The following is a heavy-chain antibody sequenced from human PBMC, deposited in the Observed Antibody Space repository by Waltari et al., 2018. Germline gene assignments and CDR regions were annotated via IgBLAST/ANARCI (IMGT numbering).Heavy chain of an antibody. CDR3: ARQSGYSYGYYYYMDV. Sequence: QLQLQESGPGLVKPSETLSLTCTVSGGSISSSSYYWGWIRQPPGKGLEWIGSIYYSGSTNYNPSLKSRVTISVDTSKNQFSLKLGSVTDADTAVYYCARQSGYSYGYYYYMDVWGKGTTVTVSS. CDR2: IYYSGST. V-gene: IGHV4-39*01. D-gene: IGHD5-18*01. CDR1: GGSISSSSYY. J-gene: IGHJ6*03.